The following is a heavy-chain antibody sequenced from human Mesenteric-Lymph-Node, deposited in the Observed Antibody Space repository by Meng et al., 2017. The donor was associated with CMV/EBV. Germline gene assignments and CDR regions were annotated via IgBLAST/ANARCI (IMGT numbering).Heavy chain of an antibody. V-gene: IGHV3-21*01. CDR1: GFTLSSYS. J-gene: IGHJ3*02. CDR3: ARGVVLGAFDI. Sequence: GESPKIFCAASGFTLSSYSMNWVRQAPGKGLEWVSSISSSSSYIYYADSVKGRFTISRDNAKNSLYLQMNSLRAEDTAVYYCARGVVLGAFDIWGQETMVTVSS. D-gene: IGHD2-15*01. CDR2: ISSSSSYI.